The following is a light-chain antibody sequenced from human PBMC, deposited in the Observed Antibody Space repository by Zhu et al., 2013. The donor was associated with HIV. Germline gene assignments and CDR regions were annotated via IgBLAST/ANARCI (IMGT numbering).Light chain of an antibody. CDR3: QQLHSYPRT. Sequence: DIQLTQSPSFLSASVGDRVTITCRASQGISSYLVWYQQKSGKAPKPLIYAASTLHSGVPSRFSGSGSGTEFTLTISSLQPEDIATYYCQQLHSYPRTFGRGTKVEI. V-gene: IGKV1-9*01. J-gene: IGKJ4*02. CDR1: QGISSY. CDR2: AAS.